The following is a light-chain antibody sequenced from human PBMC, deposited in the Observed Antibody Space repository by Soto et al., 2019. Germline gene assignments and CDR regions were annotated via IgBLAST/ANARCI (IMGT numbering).Light chain of an antibody. Sequence: EIVMTQSPATLSVSPGERATLSCRASQSVSSNLAWYQQKPGQAPRLLIYGASTRATGIPARFSGSGSGTEFTLTISSLQYEDFAVYYCQQYNNWPPIPFGQGTRLEIK. CDR2: GAS. CDR1: QSVSSN. CDR3: QQYNNWPPIP. J-gene: IGKJ5*01. V-gene: IGKV3-15*01.